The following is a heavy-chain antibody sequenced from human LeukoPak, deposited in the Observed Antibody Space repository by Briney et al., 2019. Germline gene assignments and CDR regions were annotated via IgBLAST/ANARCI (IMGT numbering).Heavy chain of an antibody. J-gene: IGHJ4*02. Sequence: GGSLRLSCAASGFTFSSYAMSWVRQAPGKGLEWVSAISGSGGSTYYADSVKGRSTIFRDNAKNTLYLQMNSLRAEDTAVYYCVRDLGGRSGHWGQGTLVTVSS. CDR2: ISGSGGST. D-gene: IGHD1-26*01. CDR1: GFTFSSYA. CDR3: VRDLGGRSGH. V-gene: IGHV3-23*01.